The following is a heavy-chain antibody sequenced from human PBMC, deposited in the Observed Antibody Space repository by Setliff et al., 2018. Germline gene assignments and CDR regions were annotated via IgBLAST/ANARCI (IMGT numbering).Heavy chain of an antibody. CDR3: TFARDGYDVFDI. Sequence: GGSLRLSCAASGFTFSNYAMSWVRQAPGKGLEWVSYISTGSTTMYYGDSVKGRIRGRTDNYATAYAASVRGRFTISRDDSKNTAYLQMNSLKTEDAAVYYCTFARDGYDVFDIWGQGTMVTVSS. D-gene: IGHD5-18*01. J-gene: IGHJ3*02. CDR2: IRGRTDNYAT. V-gene: IGHV3-73*01. CDR1: GFTFSNYA.